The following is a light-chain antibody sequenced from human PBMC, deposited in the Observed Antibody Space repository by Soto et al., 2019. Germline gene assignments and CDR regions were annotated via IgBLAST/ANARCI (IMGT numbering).Light chain of an antibody. J-gene: IGKJ1*01. Sequence: DIQMTQSPSSVSASVGDRVTITCRASQGMSSWLAWYQQKPGKAPKLLIYAASTLQSGVPSRFSGSGSGTDFTLPISSLQPEDFATYYCQQANSFPWTFGQGTQVAIK. V-gene: IGKV1-12*01. CDR1: QGMSSW. CDR2: AAS. CDR3: QQANSFPWT.